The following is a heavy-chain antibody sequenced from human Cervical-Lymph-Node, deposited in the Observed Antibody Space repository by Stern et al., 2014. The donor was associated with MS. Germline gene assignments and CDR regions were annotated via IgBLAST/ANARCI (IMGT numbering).Heavy chain of an antibody. CDR1: GYRFTRYA. Sequence: QVQLVQSGSELKKPGASVKISCKASGYRFTRYALNWVRQAPGNGLEWLGWINTKAGNSTYGQAFTGRFAFSLVAAVSTTFLEISGLKADDSAVYYCARGGGSYSGTWEDYWGQGTLVTVSS. J-gene: IGHJ4*02. CDR2: INTKAGNS. D-gene: IGHD3-16*01. V-gene: IGHV7-4-1*02. CDR3: ARGGGSYSGTWEDY.